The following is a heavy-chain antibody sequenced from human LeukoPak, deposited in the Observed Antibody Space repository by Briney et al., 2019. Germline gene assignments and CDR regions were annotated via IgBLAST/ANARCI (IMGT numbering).Heavy chain of an antibody. CDR1: GFTFSSYG. J-gene: IGHJ3*02. D-gene: IGHD5-18*01. V-gene: IGHV3-30*03. CDR3: ARSVQLWFPDAFDI. Sequence: PGGSLRLSCAASGFTFSSYGMHWVRQAPGKGLEWVAVISYDGSNKYYADSVKGRFTISRDNSKNTLYLQMNSLRAEDTAVYYCARSVQLWFPDAFDIWGQGTMVTVSS. CDR2: ISYDGSNK.